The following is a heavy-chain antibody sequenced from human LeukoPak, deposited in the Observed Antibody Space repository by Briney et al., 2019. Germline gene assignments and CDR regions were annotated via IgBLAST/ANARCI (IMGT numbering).Heavy chain of an antibody. CDR2: VGIAADT. D-gene: IGHD5-24*01. CDR3: ARDPRWLATGGYDY. J-gene: IGHJ4*02. CDR1: GFTFSDHA. V-gene: IGHV3-13*01. Sequence: PGGSLRLSCAASGFTFSDHAMHWVRQAPGKGLEWVSAVGIAADTFYPGSVKGRFTISRENAKNSLYLQMNSLRVEDTAVYYCARDPRWLATGGYDYWGQGTLVTVSS.